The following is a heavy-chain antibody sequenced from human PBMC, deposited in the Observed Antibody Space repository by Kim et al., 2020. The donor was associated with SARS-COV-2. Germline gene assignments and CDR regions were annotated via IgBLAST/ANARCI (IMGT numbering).Heavy chain of an antibody. V-gene: IGHV4-59*08. CDR2: IYYSGST. D-gene: IGHD2-2*01. CDR1: GGSISSYY. CDR3: ARLDVVVKIFDY. J-gene: IGHJ4*02. Sequence: SETLSLTCTVSGGSISSYYWSWIRQPPGKGLEWIGYIYYSGSTNYNPSLKSRVTISVDTSKNQFSLKLSSVTAADTAVYYCARLDVVVKIFDYWGQGTLVTVSS.